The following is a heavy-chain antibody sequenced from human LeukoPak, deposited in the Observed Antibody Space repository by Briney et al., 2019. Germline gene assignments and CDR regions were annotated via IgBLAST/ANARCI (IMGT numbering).Heavy chain of an antibody. V-gene: IGHV3-23*01. D-gene: IGHD3-3*01. CDR1: GFTFSSYA. Sequence: GGSLRLSCAASGFTFSSYAMSWVRQAPGKGLEWVSAISGSGGSTYYADSVKGRFTISRDNSKNTLYLQMNSLRAEDTAVYYCAKVVSVSGRWSPNTGPLGYFQHWGQGTLVTVSS. J-gene: IGHJ1*01. CDR3: AKVVSVSGRWSPNTGPLGYFQH. CDR2: ISGSGGST.